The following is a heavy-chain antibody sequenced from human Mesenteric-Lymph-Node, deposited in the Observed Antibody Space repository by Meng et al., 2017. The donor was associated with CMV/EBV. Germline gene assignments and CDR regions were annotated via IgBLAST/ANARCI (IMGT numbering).Heavy chain of an antibody. CDR2: IIPIFGTA. V-gene: IGHV1-69*05. J-gene: IGHJ6*02. CDR1: GGTFSSYA. D-gene: IGHD3-3*01. CDR3: ARAPPPHYDFWSGYPTYYYYYGMDV. Sequence: SVKVSCKASGGTFSSYAISWVRQAPGQGLEWMGGIIPIFGTANYAQKFQGRVTITTDESTSTAYMELSSLRSEDTAVYYCARAPPPHYDFWSGYPTYYYYYGMDVWGQGTTVTVSS.